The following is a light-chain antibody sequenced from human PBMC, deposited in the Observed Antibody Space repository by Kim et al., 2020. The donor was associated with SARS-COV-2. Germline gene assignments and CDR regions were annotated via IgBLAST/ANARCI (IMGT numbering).Light chain of an antibody. CDR1: QSVNNNH. CDR3: QQYATSVLT. J-gene: IGKJ5*01. Sequence: SPGERATLTCRASQSVNNNHLAWYQQKPGQAPRLLIYAASSRATGIPDRFSGSGSGTDFTLTISRLGPEDFVVYYCQQYATSVLTFGQGTPLEIK. CDR2: AAS. V-gene: IGKV3-20*01.